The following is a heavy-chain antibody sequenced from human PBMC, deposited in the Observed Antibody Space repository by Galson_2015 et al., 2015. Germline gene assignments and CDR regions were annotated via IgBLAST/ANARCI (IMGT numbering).Heavy chain of an antibody. CDR2: ISYDGTNK. CDR1: EFTFSTYA. V-gene: IGHV3-30-3*01. J-gene: IGHJ4*02. CDR3: TRGGYYDGRGNPITFDY. Sequence: SLRLSCAASEFTFSTYAMHWVRQAPGKGPEWVAAISYDGTNKYYSDSVMGRFTISRDNSQNTLYLQMNSLRAEDTAVYYCTRGGYYDGRGNPITFDYWGQGSLVPVSS. D-gene: IGHD3-22*01.